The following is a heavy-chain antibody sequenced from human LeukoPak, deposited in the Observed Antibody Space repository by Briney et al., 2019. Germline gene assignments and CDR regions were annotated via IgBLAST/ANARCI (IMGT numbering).Heavy chain of an antibody. Sequence: SGGSLRLSCAASGFIFSSYAMSWVRQAPGKGLEWVAAISGSGGTTHYADSVKGRFTISRDNAKNTLYLQMNSLRAEDTAVYYCAREQGALDSWGQGTLVTVSS. CDR1: GFIFSSYA. J-gene: IGHJ4*02. CDR3: AREQGALDS. CDR2: ISGSGGTT. V-gene: IGHV3-23*01.